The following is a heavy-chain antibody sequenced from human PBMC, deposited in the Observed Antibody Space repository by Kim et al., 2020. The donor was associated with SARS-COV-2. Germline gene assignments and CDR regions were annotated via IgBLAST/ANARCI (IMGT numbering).Heavy chain of an antibody. CDR2: ISYDGSNK. CDR3: ARRTLWFGELFYFDY. Sequence: GGPLRLSCAASGFTFSSYGMHWVRQAPGKGLEWVAVISYDGSNKYYADSVKGRFTISRDNSKNTLYLQMNSLRAEDTAVYYCARRTLWFGELFYFDYWGQGTLVTVSS. D-gene: IGHD3-10*01. J-gene: IGHJ4*02. CDR1: GFTFSSYG. V-gene: IGHV3-33*05.